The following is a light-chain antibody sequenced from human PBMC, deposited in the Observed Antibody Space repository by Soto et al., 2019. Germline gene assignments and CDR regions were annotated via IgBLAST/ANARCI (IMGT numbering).Light chain of an antibody. J-gene: IGKJ1*01. CDR3: QQYNSYSWT. Sequence: DIQMTQSPSTLSASVGDRVTITCRASQSISSWLAWYQQKPGKAPKLLIYDASSLESGVPSRFSGSGSGTVFTLTISSLQPDDSATYYCQQYNSYSWTFGQGTKVDIK. V-gene: IGKV1-5*01. CDR2: DAS. CDR1: QSISSW.